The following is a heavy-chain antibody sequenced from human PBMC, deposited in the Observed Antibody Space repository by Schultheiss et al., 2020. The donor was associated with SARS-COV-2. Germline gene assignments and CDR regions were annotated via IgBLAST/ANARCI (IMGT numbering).Heavy chain of an antibody. CDR3: ARRRLNILRSNPHIRGPTYGMDV. V-gene: IGHV4-34*01. CDR1: GGSFSGYY. Sequence: SETLSLTCAVYGGSFSGYYWSWIRQPLGKGLEWIGEINHSGSTNYNPSLKSRVTISVDTSKNQFSLKLSSVTAADTAVYYCARRRLNILRSNPHIRGPTYGMDVWGQGTTVTVSS. CDR2: INHSGST. J-gene: IGHJ6*02. D-gene: IGHD2/OR15-2a*01.